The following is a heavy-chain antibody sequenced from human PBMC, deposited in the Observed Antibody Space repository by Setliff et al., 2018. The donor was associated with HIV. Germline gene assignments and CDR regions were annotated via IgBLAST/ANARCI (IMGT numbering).Heavy chain of an antibody. CDR3: ARLGESGYDFRGFFDF. J-gene: IGHJ4*02. CDR1: GDYIGSRAYY. V-gene: IGHV4-39*01. CDR2: IYYTGNS. D-gene: IGHD5-12*01. Sequence: SETLSLTCTVSGDYIGSRAYYWAWIRQPPGKGLEWIATIYYTGNSYYNPSLQSRVSISVDTSNNQFSLKLHSVSTSDRGVYFCARLGESGYDFRGFFDFWGPGMLVTV.